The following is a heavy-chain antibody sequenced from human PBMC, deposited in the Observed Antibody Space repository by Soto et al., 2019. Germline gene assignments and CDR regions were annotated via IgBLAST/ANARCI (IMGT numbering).Heavy chain of an antibody. CDR1: GFTFSSYA. D-gene: IGHD2-2*01. Sequence: GGSLRLSCAASGFTFSSYAMHWVRQAPGKGLEWVAVISYDGSNKYYADSVKGRFTISRDNSKNTLYLQMNSLRAEDTAVYYCARDPNHVVLVKHSSWFDPWGQGTLVTVSS. J-gene: IGHJ5*02. V-gene: IGHV3-30-3*01. CDR3: ARDPNHVVLVKHSSWFDP. CDR2: ISYDGSNK.